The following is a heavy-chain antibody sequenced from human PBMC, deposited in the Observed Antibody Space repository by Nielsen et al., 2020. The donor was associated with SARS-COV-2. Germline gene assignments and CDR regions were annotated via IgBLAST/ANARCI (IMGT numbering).Heavy chain of an antibody. V-gene: IGHV3-23*01. CDR3: ARDSSLTPYGMDV. Sequence: GESLKISCAASGFTFSSYAMSWVRQAPGKGLEWVSAISGSGGSTYYADSVKGRFTISRDNSKNTLYLQMNSLRAEDTAVYYCARDSSLTPYGMDVWGQGTTVTVSS. D-gene: IGHD2-15*01. CDR2: ISGSGGST. J-gene: IGHJ6*02. CDR1: GFTFSSYA.